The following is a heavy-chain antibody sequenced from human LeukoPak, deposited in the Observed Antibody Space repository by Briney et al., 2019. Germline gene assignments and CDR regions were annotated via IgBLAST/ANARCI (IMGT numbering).Heavy chain of an antibody. D-gene: IGHD1-1*01. CDR1: NHSIIETDD. V-gene: IGHV4-38-2*02. Sequence: SEALSLTCLVSNHSIIETDDWGWIRQTPGKGLEGIGSIFDSASTDYTQSLKSRVTISLDRSNNQFSLTMTSVTAADTAVYHCVRVLDSGNSWYFFDLWGQGIRVVVS. CDR3: VRVLDSGNSWYFFDL. CDR2: IFDSAST. J-gene: IGHJ4*02.